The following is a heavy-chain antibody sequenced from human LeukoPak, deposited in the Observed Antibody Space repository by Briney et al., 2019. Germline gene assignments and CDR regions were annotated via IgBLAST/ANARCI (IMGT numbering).Heavy chain of an antibody. Sequence: GGSLRLSCAASGFTFSGSAMHWVRQASGKGLEWVGRIRSKANSYATAYAASVKGRFTISRDDSKNTAYLQMNSLKTEDTAVYYCTLLRGSGFDFLSDYWGQGTQVTVSS. CDR2: IRSKANSYAT. J-gene: IGHJ4*02. CDR3: TLLRGSGFDFLSDY. CDR1: GFTFSGSA. D-gene: IGHD2/OR15-2a*01. V-gene: IGHV3-73*01.